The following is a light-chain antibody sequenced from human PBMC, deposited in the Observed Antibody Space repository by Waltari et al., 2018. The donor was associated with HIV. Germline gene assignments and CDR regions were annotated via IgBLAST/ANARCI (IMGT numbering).Light chain of an antibody. CDR3: QSYDSSLSGWV. Sequence: QSVLTQPPSVSGAPGQRVTISCTGSSSNIGDGYDVHWYQQLPGTAPKLLIYGNSNRPSGVPDRFSGSKSGTSASLAITGLQAEDEADYYCQSYDSSLSGWVFGGGTKLTVL. CDR1: SSNIGDGYD. V-gene: IGLV1-40*01. J-gene: IGLJ3*02. CDR2: GNS.